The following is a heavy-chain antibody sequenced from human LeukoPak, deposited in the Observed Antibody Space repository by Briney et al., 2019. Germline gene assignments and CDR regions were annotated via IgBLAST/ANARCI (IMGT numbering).Heavy chain of an antibody. V-gene: IGHV3-30-3*01. CDR1: GFTFGNAW. D-gene: IGHD6-19*01. J-gene: IGHJ4*02. CDR3: ARDRLDITVAGTVDY. Sequence: GGSLRLSCAASGFTFGNAWMSWVRQAPGKGLEWVAVISYDGNNKYYADSVKGRFTISRDNSKNTLYLQMDSLRAEDTAVYYCARDRLDITVAGTVDYWGQGTLVTVSS. CDR2: ISYDGNNK.